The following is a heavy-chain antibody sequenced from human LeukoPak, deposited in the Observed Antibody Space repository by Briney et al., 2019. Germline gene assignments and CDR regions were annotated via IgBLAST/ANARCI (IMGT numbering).Heavy chain of an antibody. CDR3: ARDLFWGQDDVFDI. Sequence: ASVKVSCKASGYTFTNYYMHWVRQAPGQGLEWMGIINPSGGNTNYAQKFQGRVTMTRDTSTSTVYVEMSSLRSEDTAVYYCARDLFWGQDDVFDIWGQGTMVTVSS. V-gene: IGHV1-46*01. D-gene: IGHD3-10*02. J-gene: IGHJ3*02. CDR1: GYTFTNYY. CDR2: INPSGGNT.